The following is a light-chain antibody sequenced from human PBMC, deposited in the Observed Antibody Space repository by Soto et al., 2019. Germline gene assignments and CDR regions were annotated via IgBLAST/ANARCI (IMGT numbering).Light chain of an antibody. CDR2: AAS. J-gene: IGKJ5*01. CDR1: QNIITF. Sequence: DIQMTQSPFSLSASVGDRVTITCRASQNIITFLNWYQHKTGKAPKLLIYAASSLQSGVPSRFSGSGSGTVFTLTISSLQPEDFATYYCQQSYSTSASFGQGTRLEI. CDR3: QQSYSTSAS. V-gene: IGKV1-39*01.